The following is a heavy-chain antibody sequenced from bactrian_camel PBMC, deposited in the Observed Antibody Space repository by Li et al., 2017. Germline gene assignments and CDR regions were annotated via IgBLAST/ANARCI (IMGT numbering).Heavy chain of an antibody. CDR2: LWIGGATT. J-gene: IGHJ4*01. CDR1: GSSARW. V-gene: IGHV3S1*01. CDR3: AFEEGYSPMAWVRANFEY. Sequence: HVQLVESGGGAVQAGGSVRLSCTLSGSSARWMGWFREAPGKEREGVAVLWIGGATTSYADSVKGRFIITRDNAKKEVYLQMNNVKPEDTAMYVCAFEEGYSPMAWVRANFEYWGQGTQVTVS. D-gene: IGHD3*01.